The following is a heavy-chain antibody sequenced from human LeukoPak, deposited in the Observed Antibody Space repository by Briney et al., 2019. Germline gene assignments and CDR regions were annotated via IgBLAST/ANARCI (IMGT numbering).Heavy chain of an antibody. CDR1: GFTFSSYA. Sequence: PGGSLRLSCAASGFTFSSYAMSWVRQAPGKGLEWVSAISGSGGSTYYADSVKGRFTISRDNSKNTLYLQMGSLRGEDRAVYYCARDGTSGSYYAGALDYWGKGTLVTVS. V-gene: IGHV3-23*01. CDR2: ISGSGGST. J-gene: IGHJ4*02. D-gene: IGHD1-26*01. CDR3: ARDGTSGSYYAGALDY.